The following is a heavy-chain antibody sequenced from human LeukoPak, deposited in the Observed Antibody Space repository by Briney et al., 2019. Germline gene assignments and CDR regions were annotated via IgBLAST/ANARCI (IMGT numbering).Heavy chain of an antibody. J-gene: IGHJ6*02. V-gene: IGHV5-10-1*01. CDR3: ASGYDRDLRYYYYGMDV. D-gene: IGHD5-12*01. CDR2: IDPSDSYT. CDR1: GYSFTSYW. Sequence: GESLKISCKGSGYSFTSYWISWVRQMPGKGLEWMGRIDPSDSYTNYSPSFQGHVTISADKSISTAYLQWSSLKASDTAMYYCASGYDRDLRYYYYGMDVWGQGTTVTVSS.